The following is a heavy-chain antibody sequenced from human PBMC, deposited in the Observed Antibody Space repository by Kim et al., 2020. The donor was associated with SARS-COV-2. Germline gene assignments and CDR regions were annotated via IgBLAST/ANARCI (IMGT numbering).Heavy chain of an antibody. CDR3: ARDLPEDYIVVVQAAMIPPAGNWFDP. CDR2: INSDGSST. CDR1: GFTFSSYW. Sequence: GGSLRLSCAASGFTFSSYWMHWVRQAPGKGLVWVSRINSDGSSTSYADSVKGRFTISRDNAKNTLYLQMNSLRAEDTAVYYCARDLPEDYIVVVQAAMIPPAGNWFDPWGQGTLVTVSS. V-gene: IGHV3-74*01. D-gene: IGHD2-2*01. J-gene: IGHJ5*02.